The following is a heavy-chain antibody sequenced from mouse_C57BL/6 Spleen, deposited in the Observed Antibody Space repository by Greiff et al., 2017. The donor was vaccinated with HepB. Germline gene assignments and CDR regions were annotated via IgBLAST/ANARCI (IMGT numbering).Heavy chain of an antibody. D-gene: IGHD1-1*01. CDR1: GYTFTSYW. J-gene: IGHJ4*01. Sequence: QVHVKQSGAELAKPGASVKLSCKASGYTFTSYWMHWVKQRPGQGLEWIGYINPSSGYTKYNQKFKDKATLTADKSSSTAYMQLSSLTYEDSAVYYCATPVVATDAMDYWGQGTSVTVSS. CDR2: INPSSGYT. CDR3: ATPVVATDAMDY. V-gene: IGHV1-7*01.